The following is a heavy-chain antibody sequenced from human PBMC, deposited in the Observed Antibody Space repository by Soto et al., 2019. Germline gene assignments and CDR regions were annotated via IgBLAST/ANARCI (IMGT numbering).Heavy chain of an antibody. J-gene: IGHJ4*02. D-gene: IGHD2-2*01. V-gene: IGHV3-21*01. CDR2: ISSSSSYI. Sequence: GSLRLSCAASGFTFSSYSMNWVRQAPGKGLEWVSSISSSSSYIYYADSVKGRFTISRDNAKNSLYLQMNSLRAEDTAVYYCARGSVGYCSSTSCYAVYYFDYWGQGTLVTVSS. CDR1: GFTFSSYS. CDR3: ARGSVGYCSSTSCYAVYYFDY.